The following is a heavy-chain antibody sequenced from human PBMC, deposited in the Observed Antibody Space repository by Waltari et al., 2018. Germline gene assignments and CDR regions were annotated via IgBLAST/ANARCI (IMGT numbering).Heavy chain of an antibody. Sequence: EVQLVESGGGLIQPGGSMRLSCAASGFTVRSNYMSWVGKDPGKGLGWVSVVYSDGSTYYADSVKGRFTISRDNSKNTLYLQMNSLRAEDTAVYYCARDLREYGEHWGQGTLVTVSS. D-gene: IGHD3-10*01. CDR1: GFTVRSNY. CDR3: ARDLREYGEH. V-gene: IGHV3-53*01. J-gene: IGHJ4*02. CDR2: VYSDGST.